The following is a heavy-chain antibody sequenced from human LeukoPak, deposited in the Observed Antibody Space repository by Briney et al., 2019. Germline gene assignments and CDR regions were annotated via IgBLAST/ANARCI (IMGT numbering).Heavy chain of an antibody. CDR3: AKSSEGSPWTHDYYMDV. CDR1: GCIFISYA. Sequence: GGSLTLSCVASGCIFISYATNWVRQAPGRGLECVSLIFGGGGSAYHADSVKGRFTISRDNSKNTLYLQMNSLRAEDTAIFYCAKSSEGSPWTHDYYMDVWGKGTTVTVS. J-gene: IGHJ6*03. CDR2: IFGGGGSA. D-gene: IGHD3/OR15-3a*01. V-gene: IGHV3-23*01.